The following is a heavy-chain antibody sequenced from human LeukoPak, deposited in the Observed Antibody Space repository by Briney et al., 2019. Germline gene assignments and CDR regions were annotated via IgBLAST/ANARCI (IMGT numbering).Heavy chain of an antibody. Sequence: SETLSLTCAVYGGSFSGYYWSWIRQPPGKGLEWIGEINHSGSTNYNPSLKSRVTISVDTSKNQFSLKLSSVTAADTAVYYCARGVDTAMASWGKGTTVTVSS. J-gene: IGHJ6*04. CDR3: ARGVDTAMAS. D-gene: IGHD5-18*01. V-gene: IGHV4-34*01. CDR2: INHSGST. CDR1: GGSFSGYY.